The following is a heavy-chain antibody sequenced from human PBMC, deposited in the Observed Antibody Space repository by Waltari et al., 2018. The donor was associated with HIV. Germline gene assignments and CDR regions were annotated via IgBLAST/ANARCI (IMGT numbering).Heavy chain of an antibody. D-gene: IGHD2-2*02. Sequence: EVQLVESGGGIVQPGGSLRLSCAASGFTFSSYWMHWVSQVPGKGLVWVSRINSDGSSTSYADSVKGRFTISRDNAKNTLYLQMNSLRAEDTAVYYCAREYQLLYGGWFDPWGQGTLVTVSS. V-gene: IGHV3-74*01. J-gene: IGHJ5*02. CDR3: AREYQLLYGGWFDP. CDR2: INSDGSST. CDR1: GFTFSSYW.